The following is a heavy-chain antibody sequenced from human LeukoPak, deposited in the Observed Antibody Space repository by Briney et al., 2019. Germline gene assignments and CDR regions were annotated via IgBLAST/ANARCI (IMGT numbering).Heavy chain of an antibody. V-gene: IGHV3-23*01. CDR2: ISGSGAGT. CDR3: AKETPRYYFDY. Sequence: SGGSLRLSCAASGFTFNNYAMSWVRQAPGKGLEWVSAISGSGAGTYYADSVKGRFTISRDNSKNTLYLQMNSLRAEDTAVYYCAKETPRYYFDYWGQGTLVTVSS. J-gene: IGHJ4*02. CDR1: GFTFNNYA.